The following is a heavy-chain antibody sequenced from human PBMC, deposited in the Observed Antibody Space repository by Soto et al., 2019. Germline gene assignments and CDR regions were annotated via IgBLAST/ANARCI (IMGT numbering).Heavy chain of an antibody. CDR3: ARGFRGYYYYYGMDV. Sequence: TPVQVTSRASGGTFSRYAISWVRQAPGQGLEWMGGIIPIFGTATYAQKFQGRVTITADKSTSTAYMELSSLRSEDTAVYYCARGFRGYYYYYGMDVWGQGTTVTVTS. CDR1: GGTFSRYA. J-gene: IGHJ6*02. V-gene: IGHV1-69*06. CDR2: IIPIFGTA. D-gene: IGHD3-10*01.